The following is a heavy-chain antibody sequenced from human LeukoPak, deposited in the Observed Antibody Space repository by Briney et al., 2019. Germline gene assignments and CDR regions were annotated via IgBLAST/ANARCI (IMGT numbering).Heavy chain of an antibody. CDR1: GYTFTGYY. D-gene: IGHD3-22*01. Sequence: ASVKVSCKASGYTFTGYYMHWVRQAPGQGLEWMGWINPNSGGTHYAQKFQGRVTMTRDTSISTAYMELSRLRSDDTAVYYCATVYYYDSSGYYDQHLNFDYWRQGTLVTVSS. V-gene: IGHV1-2*02. CDR3: ATVYYYDSSGYYDQHLNFDY. J-gene: IGHJ4*02. CDR2: INPNSGGT.